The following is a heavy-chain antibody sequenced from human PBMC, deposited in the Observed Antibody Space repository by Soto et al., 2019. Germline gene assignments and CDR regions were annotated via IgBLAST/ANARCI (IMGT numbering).Heavy chain of an antibody. V-gene: IGHV1-69*02. Sequence: QVQLVQSGAEVRKPGSSVKVSCMASGSTFSSYTVNWVRQAPGKGLEWIGRIIPVLTVTDYARRFQGRVTITADRSAKAAYMELTSLTSEDTAVYYCARRRYCVTDCYKKFYYGMDVWGQGPTVTVSS. D-gene: IGHD2-21*02. J-gene: IGHJ6*02. CDR2: IIPVLTVT. CDR1: GSTFSSYT. CDR3: ARRRYCVTDCYKKFYYGMDV.